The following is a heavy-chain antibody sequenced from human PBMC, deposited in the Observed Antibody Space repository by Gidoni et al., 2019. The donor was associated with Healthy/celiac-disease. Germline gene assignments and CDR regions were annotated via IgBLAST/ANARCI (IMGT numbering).Heavy chain of an antibody. J-gene: IGHJ4*02. CDR1: GGPISSYY. V-gene: IGHV4-59*01. Sequence: QVQLQESGPGLVKPSETLSLTCTVSGGPISSYYWSWIRQPPGKGLEWIGYIYYSGSTNYNPSLKSRVTISVDTSKNQFSLKLSSVTAADTAVYYCASMRVVVPAAVDYWGQGTLVTVSS. CDR2: IYYSGST. CDR3: ASMRVVVPAAVDY. D-gene: IGHD2-2*01.